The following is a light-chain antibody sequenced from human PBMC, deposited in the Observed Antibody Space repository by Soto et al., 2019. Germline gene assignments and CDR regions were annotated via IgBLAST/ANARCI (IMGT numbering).Light chain of an antibody. CDR3: QQSFSSPFA. CDR2: GAS. V-gene: IGKV1-39*01. CDR1: QRISGY. J-gene: IGKJ3*01. Sequence: DIQMTQSPSSLSAFVGDRVTITCRASQRISGYLNWYQQKPGKAPKLLIFGASNLQSGVPPRFSGSGSGTDFTLTITSLQPEHFATYYCQQSFSSPFAFGPGTKVDIK.